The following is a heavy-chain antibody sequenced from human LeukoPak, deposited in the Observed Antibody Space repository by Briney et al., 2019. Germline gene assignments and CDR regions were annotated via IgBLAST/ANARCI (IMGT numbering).Heavy chain of an antibody. CDR3: ARGGVVGATDSIDY. Sequence: ASVKVSCKPSGYTFTGYYMHWVRQAPGQALEWMGWMIPNSGGTIYLQKFQGRVTVTRDTSISTAYMELSRLTSDDTAVYYCARGGVVGATDSIDYWGQGTLVTVSS. CDR2: MIPNSGGT. V-gene: IGHV1-2*02. D-gene: IGHD1-26*01. CDR1: GYTFTGYY. J-gene: IGHJ4*02.